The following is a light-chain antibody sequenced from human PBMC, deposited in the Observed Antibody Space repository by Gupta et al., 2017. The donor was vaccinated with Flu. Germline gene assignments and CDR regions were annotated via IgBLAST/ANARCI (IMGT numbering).Light chain of an antibody. Sequence: SVTISCTGTSSDVGGYNFVSWYQQHPDKAPKLIISNVTKRPSGVPDRFAGSKSGNTASLTISGLQAEDEADYYCSSYAGTYTWVFGGGTKLTVL. CDR2: NVT. J-gene: IGLJ3*02. V-gene: IGLV2-11*03. CDR3: SSYAGTYTWV. CDR1: SSDVGGYNF.